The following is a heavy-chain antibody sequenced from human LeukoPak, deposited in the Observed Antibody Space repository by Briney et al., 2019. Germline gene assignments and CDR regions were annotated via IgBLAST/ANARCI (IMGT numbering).Heavy chain of an antibody. CDR1: GYTFTTTY. J-gene: IGHJ4*02. D-gene: IGHD1-26*01. V-gene: IGHV1-18*01. CDR3: ARGGTYYPCIDY. Sequence: ASLKVSCTASGYTFTTTYINWVRQAPGQGLEWMGWISAYNGKTNYAQKFQGRVTMTTDSSTSTAYMDLTRLRSDDTAVYYCARGGTYYPCIDYWGQGTLVTVSS. CDR2: ISAYNGKT.